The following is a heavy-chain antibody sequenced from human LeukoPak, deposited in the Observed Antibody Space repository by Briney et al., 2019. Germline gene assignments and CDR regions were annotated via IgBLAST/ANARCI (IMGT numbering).Heavy chain of an antibody. CDR1: GYTFSNFG. V-gene: IGHV1-18*01. D-gene: IGHD5-12*01. CDR2: ISGNNDNP. Sequence: ASVKVSCKASGYTFSNFGISWVRQAPGQGLEWMGWISGNNDNPNYGQKFQGRLTVTTDSSTSTAYMELRNLRSDDTAVYYCARDGTITDDYWGQGTLVTVSS. J-gene: IGHJ4*02. CDR3: ARDGTITDDY.